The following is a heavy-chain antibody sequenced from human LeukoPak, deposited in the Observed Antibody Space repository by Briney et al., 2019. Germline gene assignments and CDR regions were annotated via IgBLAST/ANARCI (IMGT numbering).Heavy chain of an antibody. Sequence: GGSLRLSCGASGFNVSNHYMSWVRQAPGKGLEWVSIIYSGGNAHHADSVKGRFNLSRDNSKNTLYLQMNSLRAEDTAVYYCANCGGSWGLDYFDYWGQGTLVTVSS. J-gene: IGHJ4*02. CDR2: IYSGGNA. V-gene: IGHV3-66*01. D-gene: IGHD2-15*01. CDR1: GFNVSNHY. CDR3: ANCGGSWGLDYFDY.